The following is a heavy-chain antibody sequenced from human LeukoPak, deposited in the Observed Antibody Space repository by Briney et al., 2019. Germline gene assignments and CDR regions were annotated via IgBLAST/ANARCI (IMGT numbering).Heavy chain of an antibody. J-gene: IGHJ4*02. CDR3: ARYRYGGPADY. CDR2: IYHGGAT. CDR1: GHAIRTGYY. V-gene: IGHV4-38-2*01. D-gene: IGHD3-16*02. Sequence: PSETLSLTCAVSGHAIRTGYYWGWLRQPPGKELEWIGSIYHGGATYYTPSLKTRATISVDTTTNQFSLSLNSVTVADTAVYYCARYRYGGPADYWGQGTPVTVSS.